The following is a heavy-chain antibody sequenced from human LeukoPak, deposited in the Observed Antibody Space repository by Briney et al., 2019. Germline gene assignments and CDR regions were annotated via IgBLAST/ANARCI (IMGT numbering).Heavy chain of an antibody. Sequence: SETLSLTCTVSGGSISNYSWSWIRQPAGKGLEWIGHIYTSGNTNYNPSLKSRVTMPVDTSKNLFSLRLNSVTAADTAVYYCARDATMTLYNWFGPWGQGTLVTVSS. J-gene: IGHJ5*02. CDR1: GGSISNYS. CDR3: ARDATMTLYNWFGP. V-gene: IGHV4-4*07. D-gene: IGHD3-3*01. CDR2: IYTSGNT.